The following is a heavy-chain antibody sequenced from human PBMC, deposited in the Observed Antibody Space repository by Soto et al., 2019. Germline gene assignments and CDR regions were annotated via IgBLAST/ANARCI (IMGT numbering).Heavy chain of an antibody. Sequence: ELQLLESGGGLVQPGGSLRLSCAASGFTFSSYAMSWVRQAPRKGLEWVSAISGSGGSTYYEDSVKGRFTITRDNLKNKLYMKMNSPRAEDTADYYCAKMRRETVGYGYFAPWGQGTLVTVS. CDR1: GFTFSSYA. D-gene: IGHD5-12*01. J-gene: IGHJ5*02. CDR3: AKMRRETVGYGYFAP. CDR2: ISGSGGST. V-gene: IGHV3-23*01.